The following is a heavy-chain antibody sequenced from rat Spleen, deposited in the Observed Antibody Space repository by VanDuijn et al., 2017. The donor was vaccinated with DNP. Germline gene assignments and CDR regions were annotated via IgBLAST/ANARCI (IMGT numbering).Heavy chain of an antibody. CDR1: GFTFSDYY. CDR2: ISYEGSNT. V-gene: IGHV5-22*01. D-gene: IGHD1-4*01. Sequence: EVQLVESGGGLVQPGRSLKLSCAASGFTFSDYYMAWVRQAPTKGLEWVAYISYEGSNTNCGDSVKGRFTISRDNAKSTLYLQMNSLRSEDTATYYCARGNYPGINTFDHWGQGVMVTVSS. CDR3: ARGNYPGINTFDH. J-gene: IGHJ2*01.